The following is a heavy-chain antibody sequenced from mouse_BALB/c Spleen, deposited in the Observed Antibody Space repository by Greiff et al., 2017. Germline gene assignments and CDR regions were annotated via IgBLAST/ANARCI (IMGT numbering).Heavy chain of an antibody. V-gene: IGHV1-4*01. Sequence: VQLQQSGAELARPGASVQMSCKASGYTFTSYTLHWVKQRPGQGLEWIGYINPSSGYTNYNQKFKDKATLTADKSSSTTYMQLSILTSEAAAVYYCARDDDDDPPYYAMDYWGQGTSVTVSS. CDR3: ARDDDDDPPYYAMDY. CDR2: INPSSGYT. D-gene: IGHD2-4*01. CDR1: GYTFTSYT. J-gene: IGHJ4*01.